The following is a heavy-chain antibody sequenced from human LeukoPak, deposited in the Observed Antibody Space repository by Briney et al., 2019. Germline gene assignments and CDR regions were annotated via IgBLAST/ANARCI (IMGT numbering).Heavy chain of an antibody. CDR3: ARGAVRGVIVNCFDP. CDR1: CGSITSGSYY. Sequence: SDTLSLTRTVWCGSITSGSYYWSGIPQPTGRGLEWIGRIFTSGNTNNNPPHRSRVTITVNTSKNLFSLKLSSVTAADKAVYYCARGAVRGVIVNCFDPWGQGTLVTVSS. V-gene: IGHV4-61*02. CDR2: IFTSGNT. D-gene: IGHD3-10*01. J-gene: IGHJ5*02.